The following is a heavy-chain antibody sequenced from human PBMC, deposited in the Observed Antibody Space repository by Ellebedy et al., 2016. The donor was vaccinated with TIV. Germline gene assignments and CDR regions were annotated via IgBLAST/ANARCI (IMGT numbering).Heavy chain of an antibody. CDR1: GFTFSSYA. J-gene: IGHJ4*02. CDR3: ARALMPGYRYGKINY. CDR2: IPGSGVST. Sequence: PGGSLRLSCAASGFTFSSYAVNWVRQAPGKGLAWVSSIPGSGVSTYSADSVKGRFTLSRDNSKNTLYLQMNSLRAEDTAVYYCARALMPGYRYGKINYWGQGTQVTVSS. D-gene: IGHD5-18*01. V-gene: IGHV3-23*01.